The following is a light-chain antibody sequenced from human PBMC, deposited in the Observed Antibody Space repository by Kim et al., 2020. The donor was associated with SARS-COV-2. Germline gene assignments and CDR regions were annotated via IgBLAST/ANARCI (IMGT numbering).Light chain of an antibody. CDR1: SSDVGSYNL. CDR3: CSYAGSNTWV. J-gene: IGLJ3*02. V-gene: IGLV2-23*01. Sequence: GQSITISCTGTSSDVGSYNLVSWYQQHPGKAPKRMIYEGSKRPSGVSNRFAGSKSGNTASLTISGLQAEDEADYYCCSYAGSNTWVFGGGTQLTVL. CDR2: EGS.